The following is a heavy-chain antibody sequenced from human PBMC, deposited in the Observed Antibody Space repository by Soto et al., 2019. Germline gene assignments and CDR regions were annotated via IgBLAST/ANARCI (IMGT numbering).Heavy chain of an antibody. J-gene: IGHJ4*02. CDR1: GFTFSNIG. D-gene: IGHD3-10*01. CDR2: ISFDGRVQ. Sequence: QVQLVESGGGVVQPGRSLRLSCAASGFTFSNIGMHWVRQAPGKGLEWVAVISFDGRVQYHADSVKGRFTLSRDNSKNTQYLQMNSLRVEDTAVYYCATERYYGEGNYFDYWGQGTLVTVSS. V-gene: IGHV3-30*03. CDR3: ATERYYGEGNYFDY.